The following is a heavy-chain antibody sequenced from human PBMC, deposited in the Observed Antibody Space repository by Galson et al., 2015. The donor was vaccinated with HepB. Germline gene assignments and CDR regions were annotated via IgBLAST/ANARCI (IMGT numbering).Heavy chain of an antibody. D-gene: IGHD2-15*01. J-gene: IGHJ4*02. Sequence: SLRLSCAVSGFTFSSYGMHWVRQVPGKGLAWVAVISFNGISKYYADSVKGRFTISRDNSKNTLYLQMNSLRAEDTAVYYCAKEGGYGNYYSSSGYYFDNWGQGTLVTVSS. CDR2: ISFNGISK. V-gene: IGHV3-30*18. CDR3: AKEGGYGNYYSSSGYYFDN. CDR1: GFTFSSYG.